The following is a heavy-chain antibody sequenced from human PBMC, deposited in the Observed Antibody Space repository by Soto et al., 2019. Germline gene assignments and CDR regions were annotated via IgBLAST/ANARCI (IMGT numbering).Heavy chain of an antibody. D-gene: IGHD6-6*01. Sequence: GGSLRLSCAASGFTFSSYAMSWVRQAPGKGLEWVSAISGSGGSTYYADSVKGRFIISRDNSKNTLFLQMNILRAEDTAVYYCAKDSRLYSSSSDYFDYWGQGTLVTVSS. J-gene: IGHJ4*02. CDR1: GFTFSSYA. V-gene: IGHV3-23*01. CDR3: AKDSRLYSSSSDYFDY. CDR2: ISGSGGST.